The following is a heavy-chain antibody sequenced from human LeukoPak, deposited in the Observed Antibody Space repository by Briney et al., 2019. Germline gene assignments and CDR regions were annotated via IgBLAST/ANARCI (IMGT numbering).Heavy chain of an antibody. CDR2: INPDGSTT. Sequence: GGSLRLSCAASGFTFSSYWMHWVRHAPGKGLVWVSRINPDGSTTSYADSVKGRFTISRDNAKNTLYLQMNSLRAEDTAMYYCARARNGSLDYWGQGTLVTVSS. J-gene: IGHJ4*02. CDR3: ARARNGSLDY. V-gene: IGHV3-74*01. CDR1: GFTFSSYW. D-gene: IGHD6-19*01.